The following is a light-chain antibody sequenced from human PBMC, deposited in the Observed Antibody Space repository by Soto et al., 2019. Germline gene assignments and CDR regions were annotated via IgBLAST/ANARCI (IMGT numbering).Light chain of an antibody. CDR3: QQRSSWPLT. V-gene: IGKV3-11*01. J-gene: IGKJ4*01. Sequence: EIVLTQSPATLSLSPGERATLSCRASQSVGNYLVWYQLKPGQAPRLLIYDASNRATDIPARFSGSGSGTYFPLTISSLEPEVFAVYCCQQRSSWPLTFGGGTRVEIK. CDR2: DAS. CDR1: QSVGNY.